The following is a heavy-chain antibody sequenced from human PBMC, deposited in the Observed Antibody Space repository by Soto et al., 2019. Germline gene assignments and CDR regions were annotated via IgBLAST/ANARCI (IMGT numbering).Heavy chain of an antibody. CDR1: GFTVSSNY. D-gene: IGHD5-12*01. J-gene: IGHJ4*02. V-gene: IGHV3-66*01. Sequence: EVQLVVSGGGLVQPGGSLRLSCAASGFTVSSNYMSWVRQAPGKGLEWVSVIYSGGSTYYADSVKGRFTISRDNSKNTLYLQMNSLRAEDTAVYYCARGLYSGWHFFDYWGQGTLVTVSS. CDR2: IYSGGST. CDR3: ARGLYSGWHFFDY.